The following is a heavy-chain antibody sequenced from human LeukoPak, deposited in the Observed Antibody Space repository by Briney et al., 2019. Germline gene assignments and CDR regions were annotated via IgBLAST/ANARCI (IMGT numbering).Heavy chain of an antibody. Sequence: GESLRLSCAASGFTVSSNYMSWVRQAPRKGLEWVSVIYSGGSTYYADSVKGRFTISRDNSKNTLYLQMNSLRAEDTAVYYCARDPTMVRGVGGYWGQGTLATVSS. V-gene: IGHV3-66*01. CDR1: GFTVSSNY. D-gene: IGHD3-10*01. CDR2: IYSGGST. J-gene: IGHJ4*02. CDR3: ARDPTMVRGVGGY.